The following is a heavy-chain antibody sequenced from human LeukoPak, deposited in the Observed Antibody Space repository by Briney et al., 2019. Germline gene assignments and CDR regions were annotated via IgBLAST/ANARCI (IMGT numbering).Heavy chain of an antibody. CDR3: AKDEGDILTGPRFDP. CDR1: GASITNSY. CDR2: ISGSGGST. Sequence: ETLSLTCTVSGASITNSYWNWVRQPSGKGLEWVSAISGSGGSTYYADSVKGRFTISRDNSKNTLYLQMNSLRAEDTAVYYCAKDEGDILTGPRFDPWGQGTLVTVSS. V-gene: IGHV3-23*01. J-gene: IGHJ5*02. D-gene: IGHD3-9*01.